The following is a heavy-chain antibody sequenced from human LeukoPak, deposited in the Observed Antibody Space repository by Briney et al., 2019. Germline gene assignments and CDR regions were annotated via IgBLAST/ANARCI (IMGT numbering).Heavy chain of an antibody. D-gene: IGHD2-21*01. CDR1: GFTFSSYW. J-gene: IGHJ6*03. Sequence: SGGSLRLSCAASGFTFSSYWMSWVRQAPGKGLEWVANIKQDGSEKYYVDSVKGRFTISRDNAKNSLYLQMNSLRAEDTAVYYCARDSYSNYYYYMDVWGKGTTVTISS. V-gene: IGHV3-7*01. CDR3: ARDSYSNYYYYMDV. CDR2: IKQDGSEK.